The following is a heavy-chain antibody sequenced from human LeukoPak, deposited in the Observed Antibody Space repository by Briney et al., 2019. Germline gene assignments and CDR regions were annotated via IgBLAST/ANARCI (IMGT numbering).Heavy chain of an antibody. D-gene: IGHD3-9*01. Sequence: PGGSLRLSCAASGFTVSSNYMSWVRQAPGKGLEWVSVIYSGGSTYYADSVKGRFTISRDNSKNTLYLQMNSLRAEDTAVYYCATRYFDWFDPFDIWGQGTMVTVSS. V-gene: IGHV3-53*01. CDR1: GFTVSSNY. CDR2: IYSGGST. CDR3: ATRYFDWFDPFDI. J-gene: IGHJ3*02.